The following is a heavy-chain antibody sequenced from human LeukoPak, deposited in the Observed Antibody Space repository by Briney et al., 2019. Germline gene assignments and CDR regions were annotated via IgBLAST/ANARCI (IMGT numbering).Heavy chain of an antibody. CDR3: ATDPIISSSPEKGDY. J-gene: IGHJ4*02. Sequence: ASVKVSCKASGYTFTGYYMHWVRQAAGQGLEWMGWINPNSGGTNYAQKFQGRVNMTRDKSISTAYMELSRLRSEDTAVYYCATDPIISSSPEKGDYWGQGTLVTVSS. V-gene: IGHV1-2*02. CDR1: GYTFTGYY. CDR2: INPNSGGT. D-gene: IGHD6-6*01.